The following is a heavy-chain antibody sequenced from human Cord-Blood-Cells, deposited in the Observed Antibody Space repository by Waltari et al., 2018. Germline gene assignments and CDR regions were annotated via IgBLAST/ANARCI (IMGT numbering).Heavy chain of an antibody. J-gene: IGHJ4*02. V-gene: IGHV3-7*01. CDR3: ARQGVKRAAAGDY. D-gene: IGHD6-13*01. Sequence: EVQLVESGGGLVQPGGSLRLSCAASGFTFSSYWMSWVRQAPGKGLEWVANIKEDGSEKYYVDSVKGRFTISRDNAKNSLYLQMNSLRAEDTAVYYCARQGVKRAAAGDYWGQGTLVTVSS. CDR2: IKEDGSEK. CDR1: GFTFSSYW.